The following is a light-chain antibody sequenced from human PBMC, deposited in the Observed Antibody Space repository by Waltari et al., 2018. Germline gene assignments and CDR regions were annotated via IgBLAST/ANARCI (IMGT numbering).Light chain of an antibody. Sequence: QSALTQPASVSGSPGQSITISCTGTSSDVGTYNYVSWYQQHPGKAPKLLIYDVSFRPSGVSYRFSGSKSGNTAALTISGLQAEDEADYYCSSYITTNTLELFGGGTSLTVL. J-gene: IGLJ3*02. V-gene: IGLV2-14*03. CDR1: SSDVGTYNY. CDR2: DVS. CDR3: SSYITTNTLEL.